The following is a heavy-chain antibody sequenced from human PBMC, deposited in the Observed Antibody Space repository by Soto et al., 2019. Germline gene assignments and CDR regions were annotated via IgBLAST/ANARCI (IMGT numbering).Heavy chain of an antibody. CDR3: ARHYYDSSGLDAFDI. CDR2: IIPIFGTA. V-gene: IGHV1-69*06. D-gene: IGHD3-22*01. CDR1: GGTFSSYA. Sequence: SVKVSCKASGGTFSSYAISWVRQAPGQGLGWMGGIIPIFGTANYAQKFQGRVTITADKSTSTAYMELSSLRSEDTAVYYCARHYYDSSGLDAFDIWGQGTMVTVSS. J-gene: IGHJ3*02.